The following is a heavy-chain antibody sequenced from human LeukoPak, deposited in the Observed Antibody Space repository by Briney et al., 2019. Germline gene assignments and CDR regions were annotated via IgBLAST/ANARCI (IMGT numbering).Heavy chain of an antibody. CDR2: ISDSGSST. Sequence: GESLRLPWAASGXTFSSYAVSWVRQAPGKGLEWVSAISDSGSSTFYADSVKGRFTISRDNSKNTLYLQMNSLRAEDTAVYSCVIQVTVTNNAFDIWGQGIMVTVSS. V-gene: IGHV3-23*01. J-gene: IGHJ3*02. CDR1: GXTFSSYA. CDR3: VIQVTVTNNAFDI. D-gene: IGHD4-17*01.